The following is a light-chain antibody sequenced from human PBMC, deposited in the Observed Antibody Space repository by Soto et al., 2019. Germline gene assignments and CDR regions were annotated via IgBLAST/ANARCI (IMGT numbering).Light chain of an antibody. CDR2: DND. Sequence: QSVLTQPPSVSAAPGQRVTISCSGANSNIVNNHVSCYQQLPGAAPKLLIYDNDYRPSGISDRFSGSKSGTSATLAITGLQTGDEAVYYCGTWDSSLSSGGVFGGGTPLTVL. CDR3: GTWDSSLSSGGV. V-gene: IGLV1-51*01. CDR1: NSNIVNNH. J-gene: IGLJ3*02.